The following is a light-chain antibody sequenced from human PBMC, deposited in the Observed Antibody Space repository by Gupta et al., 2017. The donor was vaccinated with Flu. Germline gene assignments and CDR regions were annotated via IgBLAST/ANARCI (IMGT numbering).Light chain of an antibody. J-gene: IGKJ3*01. CDR2: SST. V-gene: IGKV3-15*01. Sequence: PATLSVSAGQRVTLSFRASQTVSTNFAWYQQKPGQAPRLLIFSSTSRATGIPDRFSGSGSETEFTLTISSLQSDDVAVYFCQQYNNWPFTFGPGTKVDIK. CDR1: QTVSTN. CDR3: QQYNNWPFT.